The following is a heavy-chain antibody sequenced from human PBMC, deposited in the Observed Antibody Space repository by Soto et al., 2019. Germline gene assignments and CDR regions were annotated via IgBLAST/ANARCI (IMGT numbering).Heavy chain of an antibody. D-gene: IGHD5-12*01. Sequence: EVQLVESGGGLVQPGGSLRLSCEASGFTLSSYWMHWVRQAPGKGLVWISRIHIDGRSTSYADSVKGRFTISRDNAKNTLYLQVNSLRAEDTAVYYCARSRDGYNFVGDCWGQGTLVTVSS. CDR2: IHIDGRST. CDR1: GFTLSSYW. V-gene: IGHV3-74*01. J-gene: IGHJ4*02. CDR3: ARSRDGYNFVGDC.